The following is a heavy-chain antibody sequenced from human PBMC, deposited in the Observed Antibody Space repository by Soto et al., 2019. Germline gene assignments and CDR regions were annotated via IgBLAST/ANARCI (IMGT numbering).Heavy chain of an antibody. D-gene: IGHD5-12*01. Sequence: QITLKESGPTLVKPTQTLTLTCAISGFSLSTRGVGVGWFRQPPGRALEWLALIYWDDDNRYSPSLQSRLTVTRDTSKNQVVLTMTNMDPVDTATYFCAPRTYGYKYYFDYWGQGTLVAVSS. V-gene: IGHV2-5*02. J-gene: IGHJ4*02. CDR2: IYWDDDN. CDR1: GFSLSTRGVG. CDR3: APRTYGYKYYFDY.